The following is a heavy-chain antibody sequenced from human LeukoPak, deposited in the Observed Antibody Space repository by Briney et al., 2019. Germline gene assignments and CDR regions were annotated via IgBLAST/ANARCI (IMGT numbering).Heavy chain of an antibody. D-gene: IGHD1-26*01. CDR3: ARDGPYGVGPTAFDY. CDR2: ISNTGSTI. Sequence: GGSLRPSCAASGFSFSTYEMNWVRQAPGQGLEWVSYISNTGSTIYYADSVKGRFTISRDNAKNSLYLQMNSLRAEDTAVYYCARDGPYGVGPTAFDYWGQGTPVTVSS. V-gene: IGHV3-48*03. J-gene: IGHJ4*02. CDR1: GFSFSTYE.